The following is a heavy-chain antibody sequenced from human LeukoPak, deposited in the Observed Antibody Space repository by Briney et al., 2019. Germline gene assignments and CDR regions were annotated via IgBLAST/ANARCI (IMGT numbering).Heavy chain of an antibody. D-gene: IGHD1-1*01. CDR2: MNGDGSST. Sequence: PGGSLRLSCAASGFTLSSYWMHWVRQAPGKGLVWVSYMNGDGSSTTYADSVEGRFTISRDDVKNTLYLQMNSLRAEDTAVYYCARDLGHQGYRWFDPWGQGTLVTVSS. V-gene: IGHV3-74*01. CDR1: GFTLSSYW. CDR3: ARDLGHQGYRWFDP. J-gene: IGHJ5*02.